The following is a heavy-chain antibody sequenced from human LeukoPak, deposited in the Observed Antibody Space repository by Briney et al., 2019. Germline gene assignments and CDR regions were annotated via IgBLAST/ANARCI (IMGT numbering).Heavy chain of an antibody. CDR3: AKDEYYYDSSGEYYFDY. CDR2: ISYDGSNK. Sequence: GGSLRLSCAASGFTFSSYAMSWVRQAPGKGLEWVAVISYDGSNKYYADSVKGRFTISRDNSKNTLYLQMNSLRAEDTAVYYCAKDEYYYDSSGEYYFDYWGQGTLVTVSS. CDR1: GFTFSSYA. D-gene: IGHD3-22*01. V-gene: IGHV3-30*18. J-gene: IGHJ4*02.